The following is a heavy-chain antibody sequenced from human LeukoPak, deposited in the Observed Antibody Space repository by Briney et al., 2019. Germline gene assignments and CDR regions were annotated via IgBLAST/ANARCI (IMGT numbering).Heavy chain of an antibody. J-gene: IGHJ4*02. CDR1: GGTFSSYA. D-gene: IGHD2-2*01. Sequence: ASVKVSCKASGGTFSSYAISWVRQAPGQGLEWMGRIIPILGIANYAQKFQGRVTITADKSTGTAYMELSSLRSEDTAVYYCARDREVVPAAFDYWGQGTLVTVSS. V-gene: IGHV1-69*04. CDR2: IIPILGIA. CDR3: ARDREVVPAAFDY.